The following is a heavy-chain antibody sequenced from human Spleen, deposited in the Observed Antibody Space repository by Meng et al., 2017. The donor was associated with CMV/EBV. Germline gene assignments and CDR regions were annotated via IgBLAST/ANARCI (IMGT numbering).Heavy chain of an antibody. CDR1: GFTFSSYS. CDR2: ISSSSSYI. Sequence: GGSLRLSCAASGFTFSSYSMNWVRQAPGKGLEWVSSISSSSSYIYYADSVKGRFTISRDNAKNSLYLQMNSLRVEDTAVYYCARFYSYADDAFDIWGQGTMVTVSS. CDR3: ARFYSYADDAFDI. D-gene: IGHD5-18*01. J-gene: IGHJ3*02. V-gene: IGHV3-21*01.